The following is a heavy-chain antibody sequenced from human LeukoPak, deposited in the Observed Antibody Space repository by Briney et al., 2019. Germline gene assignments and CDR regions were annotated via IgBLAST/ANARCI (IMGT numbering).Heavy chain of an antibody. CDR2: ISAYNGNT. CDR1: GYTFTSYG. J-gene: IGHJ6*04. D-gene: IGHD3-16*01. CDR3: ARDGGPASYYGMDV. V-gene: IGHV1-18*04. Sequence: ASVKVSCKASGYTFTSYGIGWVRQAPGQGLEWMGWISAYNGNTNYAQKLQGRVTMTTDTSTSTAYMDLRSLRSDDTAVYYCARDGGPASYYGMDVWGKGTTVTVSS.